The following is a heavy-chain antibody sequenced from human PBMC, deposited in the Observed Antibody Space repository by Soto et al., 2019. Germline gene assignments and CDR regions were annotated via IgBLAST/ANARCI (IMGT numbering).Heavy chain of an antibody. D-gene: IGHD4-17*01. CDR1: GGSISSGDYY. V-gene: IGHV4-30-4*01. CDR3: ANLGMSPTVADY. CDR2: IYYSGST. J-gene: IGHJ4*02. Sequence: SETLSLTCTVSGGSISSGDYYWSWIRQPPGKGLEWIGYIYYSGSTYYNPSLKSRVTISVDTSKNQFSLKLSSVTAADTAVYYCANLGMSPTVADYWGQGTLVTVSS.